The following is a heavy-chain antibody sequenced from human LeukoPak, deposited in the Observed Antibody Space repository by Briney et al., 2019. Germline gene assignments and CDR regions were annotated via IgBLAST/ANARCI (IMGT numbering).Heavy chain of an antibody. D-gene: IGHD3-16*02. V-gene: IGHV6-1*01. CDR2: TYYRSTWYN. CDR3: ARHLRLSTYYYYYGMDV. J-gene: IGHJ6*02. CDR1: GDSVSSNSVT. Sequence: SQTLSLTCAISGDSVSSNSVTWNWIRQSPSRGLEWLGRTYYRSTWYNDYAVSVRGRITVNPDTSKNQFSLHLNSVTPEDTAVYYCARHLRLSTYYYYYGMDVWGQGTTVTVSS.